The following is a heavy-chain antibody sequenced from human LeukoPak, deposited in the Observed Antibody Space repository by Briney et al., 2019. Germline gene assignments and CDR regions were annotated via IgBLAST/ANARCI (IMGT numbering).Heavy chain of an antibody. D-gene: IGHD3-10*01. CDR1: GGSISSSSYY. J-gene: IGHJ4*02. CDR3: ARVVGQLRYSQNYYGSGSPSDY. V-gene: IGHV4-61*05. CDR2: IYYSGST. Sequence: PSETLSLTCTVSGGSISSSSYYWSWIRQPPGKGLEWIGYIYYSGSTNYNPSLKSRVTISVDTSKNQFSLKLSSVTAADTAVYYCARVVGQLRYSQNYYGSGSPSDYWGQGTLVTVSS.